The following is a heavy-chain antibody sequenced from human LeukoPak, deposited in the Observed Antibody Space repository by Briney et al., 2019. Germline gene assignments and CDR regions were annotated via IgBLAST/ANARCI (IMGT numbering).Heavy chain of an antibody. J-gene: IGHJ4*02. Sequence: SETLSLTCSVSGGSINIGYWSWIRQPPGKGVEWIGLLYPSGSTNYNPSLKSRVTISVDTSRTQFSLQLSSVTAADTAVYYCASGHYPFEYWGQGTLVTVSS. V-gene: IGHV4-59*01. D-gene: IGHD1-26*01. CDR3: ASGHYPFEY. CDR2: LYPSGST. CDR1: GGSINIGY.